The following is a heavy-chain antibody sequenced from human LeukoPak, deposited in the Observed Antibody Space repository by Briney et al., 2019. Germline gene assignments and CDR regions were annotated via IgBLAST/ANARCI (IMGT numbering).Heavy chain of an antibody. CDR1: GGTFSSYA. Sequence: GASVKVSCKASGGTFSSYAISWVRQAPGQGLEWMGGIIPIFGTANYAQKFQGRVTITADESTSTAYMELSSLRSEDTAVYYCARGGYCSGGSCNFDYWGQGTLVTVSS. CDR2: IIPIFGTA. J-gene: IGHJ4*02. CDR3: ARGGYCSGGSCNFDY. V-gene: IGHV1-69*13. D-gene: IGHD2-15*01.